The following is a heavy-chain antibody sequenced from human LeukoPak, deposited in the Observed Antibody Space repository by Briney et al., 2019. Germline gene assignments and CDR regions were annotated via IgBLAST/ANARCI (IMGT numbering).Heavy chain of an antibody. CDR3: IKDIRPGGMDV. Sequence: GGSLRLSCAASGFTFSSYSMNWVRQAPGKGLEWVSGIGWSSGRIDYADSVKGRFTSSRDNAKNSLYLQMNSLRAEDTAIYYCIKDIRPGGMDVWGQGITVTVSS. D-gene: IGHD1-14*01. CDR1: GFTFSSYS. CDR2: IGWSSGRI. V-gene: IGHV3-9*01. J-gene: IGHJ6*02.